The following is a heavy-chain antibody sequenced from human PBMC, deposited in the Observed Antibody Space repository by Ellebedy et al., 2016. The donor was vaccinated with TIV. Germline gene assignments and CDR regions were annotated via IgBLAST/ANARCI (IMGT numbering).Heavy chain of an antibody. CDR2: IYYSGST. CDR1: GGSISSYY. Sequence: SETLSLTCTVSGGSISSYYWSWIRQPPGKGLEWIGYIYYSGSTNYNPSLKSRVTISADLSKNQVSLKINSVSAADTAVYYCARAPLGWGDFDYWGQGTLVPVSS. V-gene: IGHV4-59*01. CDR3: ARAPLGWGDFDY. J-gene: IGHJ4*02. D-gene: IGHD3-10*01.